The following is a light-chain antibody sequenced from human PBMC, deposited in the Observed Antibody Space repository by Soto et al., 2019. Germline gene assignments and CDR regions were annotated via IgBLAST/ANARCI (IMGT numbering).Light chain of an antibody. V-gene: IGLV3-1*01. CDR3: QTWDSSTAV. J-gene: IGLJ1*01. CDR1: ESGDKY. CDR2: EDR. Sequence: SYELTQPPSVSVSPGQTASITCSGAESGDKYVCWYQQKPGQSPVMVIYEDRKRPSGIPERFSGSNSGNTATLTISGTQTMDEADYYCQTWDSSTAVFGTGTKLTVL.